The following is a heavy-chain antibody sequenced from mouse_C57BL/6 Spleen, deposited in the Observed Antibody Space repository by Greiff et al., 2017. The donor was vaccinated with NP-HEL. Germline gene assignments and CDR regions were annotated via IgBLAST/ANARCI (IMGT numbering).Heavy chain of an antibody. D-gene: IGHD4-1*01. Sequence: VQLQQPGAELVMPGASVKLSCKASGYTFTSYWMHWVKQRPGQGLEWIGEIDPSDSYTNYNQKFKGRSTLTVDKSSSTAYMQLSSLTSEDSAAYYCARMGSWDFDYWGQGTTLTVSS. CDR3: ARMGSWDFDY. V-gene: IGHV1-69*01. CDR1: GYTFTSYW. J-gene: IGHJ2*01. CDR2: IDPSDSYT.